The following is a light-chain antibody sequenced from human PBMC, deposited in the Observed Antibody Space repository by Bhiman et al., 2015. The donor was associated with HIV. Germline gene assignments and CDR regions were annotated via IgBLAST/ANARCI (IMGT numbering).Light chain of an antibody. J-gene: IGLJ2*01. CDR3: SSKTTSPTFHVL. Sequence: QSALTQPASVSGFPGQSITISCTGTSSDVGGYNFVSWYQHHPGKAPKLMIYDVSSRPAGVSSRFSGSKSGNTASLAISGLQAEDEADYYCSSKTTSPTFHVLFGGGTKLTVL. V-gene: IGLV2-14*03. CDR1: SSDVGGYNF. CDR2: DVS.